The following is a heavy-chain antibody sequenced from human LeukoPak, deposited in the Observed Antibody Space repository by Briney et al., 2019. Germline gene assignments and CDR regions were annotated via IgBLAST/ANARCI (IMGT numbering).Heavy chain of an antibody. CDR2: IFHSGST. J-gene: IGHJ6*02. Sequence: KTSETLSLTCTVSGASVISTDWWTWVRQSPGKGLEWIGEIFHSGSTNYNPSLKSRVTISVDTSKNQFSLKLSSVTAADTAVYYCARGRGMGSRPYYYYYYGMDVWGQGTTVTVSS. V-gene: IGHV4-4*02. D-gene: IGHD3-16*01. CDR3: ARGRGMGSRPYYYYYYGMDV. CDR1: GASVISTDW.